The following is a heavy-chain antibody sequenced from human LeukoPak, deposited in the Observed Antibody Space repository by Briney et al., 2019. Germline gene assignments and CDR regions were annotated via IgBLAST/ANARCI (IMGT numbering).Heavy chain of an antibody. CDR1: GFTFSSYA. J-gene: IGHJ4*02. D-gene: IGHD1-26*01. CDR2: ISGSGGST. CDR3: AKDRGKWEPPAPCDY. V-gene: IGHV3-23*01. Sequence: GGSLRLSCAASGFTFSSYAMSWVRQAPGKGLEWVSAISGSGGSTYYADSVKGRFTISRDNSKNTLYLQMNSLRAEDTAVYYRAKDRGKWEPPAPCDYWGQGTLVTVSS.